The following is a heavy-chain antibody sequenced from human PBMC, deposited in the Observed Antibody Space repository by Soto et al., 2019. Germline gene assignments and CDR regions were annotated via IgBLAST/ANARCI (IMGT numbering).Heavy chain of an antibody. CDR3: AREINWTLDGWGMDV. V-gene: IGHV3-13*01. J-gene: IGHJ6*02. D-gene: IGHD2-15*01. CDR1: GFSINYYD. Sequence: EMQLVASGGGLVQPGGSLRLSCAASGFSINYYDMHWVRQATGKSLEWVSRIGTAGETHYPGSVKGRFTISREGAKNSLHLQMNSLRVEDTAVYYCAREINWTLDGWGMDVWGQGTTVTVSS. CDR2: IGTAGET.